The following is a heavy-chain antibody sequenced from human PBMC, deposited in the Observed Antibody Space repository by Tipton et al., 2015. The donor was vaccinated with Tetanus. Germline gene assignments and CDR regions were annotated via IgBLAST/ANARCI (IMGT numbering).Heavy chain of an antibody. Sequence: TLSLTCSVSGDSIRSEDYYWGWIRQSPGKGLEWLGYIYYSGSTYNKPSLKSRVSISLDASKNQFSLSLNSVTAADSATYYCAGLTCSSPSCYYYYYYYVDGWGTGTAVAVSS. CDR3: AGLTCSSPSCYYYYYYYVDG. CDR1: GDSIRSEDYY. D-gene: IGHD2-2*01. V-gene: IGHV4-30-4*01. J-gene: IGHJ6*03. CDR2: IYYSGST.